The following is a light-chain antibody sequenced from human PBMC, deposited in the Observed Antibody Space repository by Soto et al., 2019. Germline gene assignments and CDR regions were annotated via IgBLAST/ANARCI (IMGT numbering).Light chain of an antibody. CDR2: TAS. J-gene: IGKJ3*01. CDR1: QDISKY. Sequence: DIQMTQSPSSLSASVGDRVTITCQASQDISKYLNWYQQKPGRAPKLLIYTASDLQTGVPSRFSGSGSGINFTFTISSLQPEDIGTYYCQQYDNLPFTFGPGTKVDIK. CDR3: QQYDNLPFT. V-gene: IGKV1-33*01.